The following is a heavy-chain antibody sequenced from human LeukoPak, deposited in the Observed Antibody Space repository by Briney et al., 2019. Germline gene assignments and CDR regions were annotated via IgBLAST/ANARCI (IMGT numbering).Heavy chain of an antibody. CDR1: GGSISSGGYN. Sequence: PSETLSLTCTVSGGSISSGGYNWAWIRQPPGKGLEWIGNIYYSGSTYYNPSLKSRVTISVEMAKNQFSLKLISVTAADTAVYYCARRPHLSGSYSPWGQGTLVTVSS. V-gene: IGHV4-39*01. J-gene: IGHJ4*02. CDR3: ARRPHLSGSYSP. CDR2: IYYSGST. D-gene: IGHD3-10*01.